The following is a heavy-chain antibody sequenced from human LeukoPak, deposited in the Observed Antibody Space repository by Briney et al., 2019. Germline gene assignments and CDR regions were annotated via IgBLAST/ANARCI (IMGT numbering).Heavy chain of an antibody. CDR2: IQYSEST. J-gene: IGHJ4*02. D-gene: IGHD3-9*01. CDR1: GGSISSSSYY. CDR3: ARGDVLRYFDWPRIDY. V-gene: IGHV4-39*07. Sequence: KPSETLSLTCTVSGGSISSSSYYWGWIRQPPGKGLEWIGSIQYSESTYYKPSLKSRVTISADTSKNQFSLKLSSVTAADTAVYCCARGDVLRYFDWPRIDYWGQGTLVTVSS.